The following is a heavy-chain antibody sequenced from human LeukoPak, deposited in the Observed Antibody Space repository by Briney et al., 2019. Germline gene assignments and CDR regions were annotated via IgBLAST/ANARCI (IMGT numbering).Heavy chain of an antibody. CDR1: GFKFSDFW. CDR3: AKGVIAARPGKFDP. J-gene: IGHJ5*02. D-gene: IGHD6-6*01. Sequence: GGSLRLSCAASGFKFSDFWMTWVRQTPGKGLEWVSAISGSGGSTYYADSVKGRFTISRDNSKNTLYLQMNSLRAEDTAVYYCAKGVIAARPGKFDPWGQGTLVTVSS. V-gene: IGHV3-23*01. CDR2: ISGSGGST.